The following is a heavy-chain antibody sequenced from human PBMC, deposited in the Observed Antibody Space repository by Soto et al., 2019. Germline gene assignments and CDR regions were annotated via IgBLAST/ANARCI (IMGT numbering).Heavy chain of an antibody. J-gene: IGHJ4*02. CDR2: INTDGSII. Sequence: EVQLVESGGGLVQPGGSLRLSCAASGLIFSNYKMHWVRQAPGTGLVWVSRINTDGSIIDYADSVTGRFTVSRDNAKNTLYLQMNSLEAADTAVYYCGRASDGFHYWGQGTLVTVSS. CDR1: GLIFSNYK. V-gene: IGHV3-74*01. CDR3: GRASDGFHY.